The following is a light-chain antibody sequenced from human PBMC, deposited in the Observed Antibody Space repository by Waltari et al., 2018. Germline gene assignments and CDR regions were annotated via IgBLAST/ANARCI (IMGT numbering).Light chain of an antibody. J-gene: IGLJ2*01. CDR3: SSYAGSNSFDVV. V-gene: IGLV2-8*01. Sequence: QSALTQPPSASGSPGQSVTIPCTGTSRDVGGYNYVSWYRQHPGKAPELMIFEVSKRPSGVPDRFSGSKSGNTASLTVSGLQAEDEADYYCSSYAGSNSFDVVFGGGTKLTVL. CDR1: SRDVGGYNY. CDR2: EVS.